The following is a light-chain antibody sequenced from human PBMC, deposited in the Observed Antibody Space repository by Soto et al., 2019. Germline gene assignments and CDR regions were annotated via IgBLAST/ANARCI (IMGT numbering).Light chain of an antibody. J-gene: IGLJ1*01. CDR3: QSYDPNLRGV. Sequence: QSVLTQPPSVAGAPGQRGTISCTGSRSNIGAGYDVHWYQQFPGTTPKLLIYANNNRPSGVPDRFSASKSGTSASLAITGLQADDEADYYCQSYDPNLRGVFGTGTKVTVL. V-gene: IGLV1-40*01. CDR1: RSNIGAGYD. CDR2: ANN.